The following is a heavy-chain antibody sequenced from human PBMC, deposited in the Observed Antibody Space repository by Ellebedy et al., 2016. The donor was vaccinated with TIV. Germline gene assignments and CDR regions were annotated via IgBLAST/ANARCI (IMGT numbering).Heavy chain of an antibody. CDR2: INPNTANT. CDR1: GYTFINYD. Sequence: ASVKVSCKASGYTFINYDIHWVRQASGQRLEWMGRINPNTANTGYAQKFQGRITITRNSSLSTVHMELSSLRSEDTAFYYCARGPLAGYYDSGTIWFDPWGQGTLVTASS. CDR3: ARGPLAGYYDSGTIWFDP. D-gene: IGHD3-10*01. V-gene: IGHV1-8*03. J-gene: IGHJ5*02.